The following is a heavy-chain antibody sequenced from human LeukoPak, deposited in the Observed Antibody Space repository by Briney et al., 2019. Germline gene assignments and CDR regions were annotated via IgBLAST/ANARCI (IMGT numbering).Heavy chain of an antibody. CDR2: IKSKTDGGTT. D-gene: IGHD3-22*01. J-gene: IGHJ3*02. CDR3: TTADSSGYYYVGDALDI. CDR1: GFTFSNAW. V-gene: IGHV3-15*01. Sequence: GGSLRLSCAASGFTFSNAWMSWVRQAPGKGLEWVGRIKSKTDGGTTDYAAPVKGRFTISRDDSKNTLYLQMNSLKTEDTAVYYCTTADSSGYYYVGDALDIWGQGTMVTVSS.